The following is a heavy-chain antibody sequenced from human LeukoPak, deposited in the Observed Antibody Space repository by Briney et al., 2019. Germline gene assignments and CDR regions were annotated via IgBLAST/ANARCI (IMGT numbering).Heavy chain of an antibody. Sequence: ASVKVSCKASGYRFTSNGISWVRQAPGQGLEWMGWISTYNGNTNYAQKLQGRVTMTTDTSTSTAYMELRSLRSDDTAVYYCAREGYCSSTSCYEPDFDYWGQGTLVTVSS. D-gene: IGHD2-2*01. J-gene: IGHJ4*02. CDR2: ISTYNGNT. V-gene: IGHV1-18*01. CDR1: GYRFTSNG. CDR3: AREGYCSSTSCYEPDFDY.